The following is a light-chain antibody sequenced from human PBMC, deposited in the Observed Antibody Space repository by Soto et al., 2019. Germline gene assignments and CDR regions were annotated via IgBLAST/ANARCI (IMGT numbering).Light chain of an antibody. V-gene: IGKV3-20*01. Sequence: EIVLTQSPGTLSLSPGERATLSCRASQSVSSSYLVWYQQKPAQAPRLLIYGASSRATGIPDRFSGSGSGTDFTLTISRLEPEDCAVYYCQQYDSSQTFGQGTKVEIK. CDR1: QSVSSSY. CDR3: QQYDSSQT. J-gene: IGKJ1*01. CDR2: GAS.